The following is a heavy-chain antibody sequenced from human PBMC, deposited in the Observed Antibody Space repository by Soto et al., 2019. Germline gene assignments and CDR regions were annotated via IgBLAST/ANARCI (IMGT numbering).Heavy chain of an antibody. D-gene: IGHD3-3*01. CDR2: INHSGST. Sequence: SETLSLTCAVYGGSFSGYYWSWIRQPPGKGLEWIGEINHSGSTNYNPSLKSRVTISVDTSKNQFSLKLSSVTAADMAVYYCARWRIFGAVIKYYYYGMDVWGQGTTVTVSS. CDR1: GGSFSGYY. V-gene: IGHV4-34*01. J-gene: IGHJ6*02. CDR3: ARWRIFGAVIKYYYYGMDV.